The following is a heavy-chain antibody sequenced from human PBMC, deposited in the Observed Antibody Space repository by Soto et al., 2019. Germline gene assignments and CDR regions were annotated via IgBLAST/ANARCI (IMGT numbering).Heavy chain of an antibody. J-gene: IGHJ4*02. CDR2: INHSGST. CDR3: ASTGSWYGY. Sequence: SETLSLTCAVYGGSFSGYYWSWIRQPPGKGLEWIGEINHSGSTNYNPSLKSRVTISVDTSKNQFSLKLSSVTAADTAVYYCASTGSWYGYWGQGTLVTVSS. V-gene: IGHV4-34*01. CDR1: GGSFSGYY. D-gene: IGHD6-13*01.